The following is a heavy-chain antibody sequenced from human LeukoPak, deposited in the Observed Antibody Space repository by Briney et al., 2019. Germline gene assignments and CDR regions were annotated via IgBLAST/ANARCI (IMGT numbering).Heavy chain of an antibody. D-gene: IGHD3-22*01. Sequence: PGGSLRLSCVASGFTFSSYGMHWVRQAPGKGLEWVAVIWYDGSNKYYADSVKGRFTISRDNSKNTLYLQMNSLRAEDTAVYYCARERGYLWGYYDSSGYYSMGYWGQGTLVTVSS. V-gene: IGHV3-33*01. CDR3: ARERGYLWGYYDSSGYYSMGY. J-gene: IGHJ4*02. CDR1: GFTFSSYG. CDR2: IWYDGSNK.